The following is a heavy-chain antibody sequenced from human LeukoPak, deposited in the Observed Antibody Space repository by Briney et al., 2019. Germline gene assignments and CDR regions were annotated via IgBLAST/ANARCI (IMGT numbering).Heavy chain of an antibody. CDR1: GYTFTSYG. V-gene: IGHV1-18*01. D-gene: IGHD1-26*01. CDR3: AAEGNGSSFDY. CDR2: ISAYNGNT. Sequence: ASVKVSCKASGYTFTSYGISWVRQAPGQGLEWMGWISAYNGNTNYAQKFQERVTITRDMSTSTAYMELSSLRSEDTAVYYCAAEGNGSSFDYWGQGTLVTVSS. J-gene: IGHJ4*02.